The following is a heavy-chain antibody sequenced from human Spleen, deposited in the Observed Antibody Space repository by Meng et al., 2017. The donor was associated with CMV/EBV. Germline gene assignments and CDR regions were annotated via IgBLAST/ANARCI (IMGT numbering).Heavy chain of an antibody. D-gene: IGHD2-15*01. Sequence: YYWTWIRQSPGIGLEWIGEINHSGDTNYNPSLKSRLTISVDTSRNQFSLTLSSVTAADAAVYYCARGSARGGPHTYYYHYYGLDVWGQGTMVTVSS. CDR1: YY. V-gene: IGHV4-34*01. CDR3: ARGSARGGPHTYYYHYYGLDV. CDR2: INHSGDT. J-gene: IGHJ6*02.